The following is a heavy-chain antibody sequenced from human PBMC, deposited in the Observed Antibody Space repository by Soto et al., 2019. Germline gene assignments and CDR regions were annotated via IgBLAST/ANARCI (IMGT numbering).Heavy chain of an antibody. J-gene: IGHJ5*02. CDR2: INPSGGST. D-gene: IGHD6-19*01. CDR1: GYTFTSYY. V-gene: IGHV1-46*01. CDR3: ARERKSSGWYSPGSWFDP. Sequence: ASVKVSCKASGYTFTSYYMHWVRQAPGQGLEWMGIINPSGGSTSYAQKFQGRVTMTRDTSTSTVYMELSSLRSEDTAVYYCARERKSSGWYSPGSWFDPWGQGTLVTVSS.